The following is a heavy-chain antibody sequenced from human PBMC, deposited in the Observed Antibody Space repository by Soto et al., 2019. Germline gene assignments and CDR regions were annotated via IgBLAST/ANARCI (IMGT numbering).Heavy chain of an antibody. V-gene: IGHV3-30*03. CDR2: IRDDGKKT. CDR1: GFTFSHYI. D-gene: IGHD5-18*01. J-gene: IGHJ5*02. CDR3: AREGDSHAFRGFDL. Sequence: PGGSLRLSCAASGFTFSHYIYHWVRQAPGKGLQWVAVIRDDGKKTNYATSVRGRFTVSRDMSKSAIFLRMNNLRIDDSAIYSCAREGDSHAFRGFDLWGQGTPVTVSS.